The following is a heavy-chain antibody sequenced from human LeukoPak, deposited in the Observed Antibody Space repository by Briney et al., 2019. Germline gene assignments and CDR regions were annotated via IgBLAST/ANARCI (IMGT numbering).Heavy chain of an antibody. D-gene: IGHD6-13*01. CDR2: TRNKANSYTT. CDR1: GFTFSDHY. V-gene: IGHV3-72*01. J-gene: IGHJ4*02. Sequence: GGSLRLSCAASGFTFSDHYMDWVRQAPGKGLEWVGRTRNKANSYTTVYAASVKGRFTISRDESENSLLLQMNSLRAEDTAVYYCVREGSSSYGYWGQGTLVTVSS. CDR3: VREGSSSYGY.